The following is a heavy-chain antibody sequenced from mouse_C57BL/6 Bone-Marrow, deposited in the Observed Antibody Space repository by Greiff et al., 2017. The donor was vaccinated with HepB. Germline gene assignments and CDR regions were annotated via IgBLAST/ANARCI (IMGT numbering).Heavy chain of an antibody. CDR2: INPGSGGT. CDR1: GYAFTNYL. D-gene: IGHD3-2*02. J-gene: IGHJ4*01. Sequence: QVQLQQSGAELVRPGTSVKVSCKASGYAFTNYLIEWVKQRPGQGLEWIGVINPGSGGTKYNEKFKGKATLTADTSTSTAYMQLSSLTSEDSAVYFCARKAAQAYCAMGYWDQGTCVTVSS. V-gene: IGHV1-54*01. CDR3: ARKAAQAYCAMGY.